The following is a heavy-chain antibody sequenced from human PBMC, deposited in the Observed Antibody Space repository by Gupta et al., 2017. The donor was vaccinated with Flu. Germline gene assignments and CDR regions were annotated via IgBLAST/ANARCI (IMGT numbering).Heavy chain of an antibody. Sequence: WVRQPRGNGLEWVGEIKQSGTPHYNPALMGRVSMSVDSSKTQPDLKRTSVTAADTAVYYCARLRPSINMVTAWGQGTLVTVSS. V-gene: IGHV4-34*10. D-gene: IGHD2-21*02. CDR2: IKQSGTP. CDR3: ARLRPSINMVTA. J-gene: IGHJ5*02.